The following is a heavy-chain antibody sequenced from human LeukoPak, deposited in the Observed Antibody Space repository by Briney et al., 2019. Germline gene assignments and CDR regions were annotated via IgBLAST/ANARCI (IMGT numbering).Heavy chain of an antibody. Sequence: GVSRQISCKGSGYGFTSYWIGWVRQMPGKGREWMGIIYPGDSDTRYSPSFQGQVTISADKSISTAYLQWSSLKASDTAMYYCARRRSMVRGVLAFFDAFDIWGQGTMVTVSS. D-gene: IGHD3-10*01. V-gene: IGHV5-51*01. CDR1: GYGFTSYW. CDR3: ARRRSMVRGVLAFFDAFDI. J-gene: IGHJ3*02. CDR2: IYPGDSDT.